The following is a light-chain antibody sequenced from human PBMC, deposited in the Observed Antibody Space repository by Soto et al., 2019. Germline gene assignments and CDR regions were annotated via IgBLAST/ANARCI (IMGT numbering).Light chain of an antibody. CDR2: DAS. J-gene: IGKJ2*01. V-gene: IGKV3-11*01. CDR1: QSVSSY. Sequence: EIVLTQSPATLSLSPGERATLSCRASQSVSSYLAWYQQKPGQAPRLLIYDASNRATGIPARFSGSGSGIDFSLTISSLEPEDFALYYCQQRSNWPPYTVGQGTKLEIK. CDR3: QQRSNWPPYT.